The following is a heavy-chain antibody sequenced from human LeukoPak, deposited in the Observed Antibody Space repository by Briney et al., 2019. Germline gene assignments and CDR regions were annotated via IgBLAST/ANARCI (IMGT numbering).Heavy chain of an antibody. J-gene: IGHJ3*02. CDR1: GFTFSGSA. CDR2: IRSTANNYAT. V-gene: IGHV3-73*01. D-gene: IGHD1-14*01. Sequence: PGGSLRLSCAASGFTFSGSAMHWVRQASGKGLEWVGRIRSTANNYATAYAASVKGRFTISRDDSQSTAYLQMDSLKTEDTAVYYCTHYRGQSDLFDAFNIWAKGQWSPSLQ. CDR3: THYRGQSDLFDAFNI.